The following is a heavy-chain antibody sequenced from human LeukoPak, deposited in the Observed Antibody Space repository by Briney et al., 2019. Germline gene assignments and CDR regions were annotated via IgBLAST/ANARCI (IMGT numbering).Heavy chain of an antibody. J-gene: IGHJ5*02. CDR1: GYTFNNYA. CDR3: ARELLITRTWFDP. D-gene: IGHD3-22*01. V-gene: IGHV7-4-1*02. Sequence: ASVKVSCKASGYTFNNYAMHWVRQAPGQGLEWMGWINTKTGTPTYAPGFTGRFVFLLDTSVSTAYLQISSLKADDAAVYYCARELLITRTWFDPWGQGTLVTVSS. CDR2: INTKTGTP.